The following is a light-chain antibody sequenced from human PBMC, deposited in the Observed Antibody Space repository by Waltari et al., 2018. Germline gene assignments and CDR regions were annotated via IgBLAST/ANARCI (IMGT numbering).Light chain of an antibody. CDR1: QSVSSN. J-gene: IGKJ1*01. V-gene: IGKV3-20*01. CDR3: QHYVPSPPWT. Sequence: EIVLTKSPGTLSLSPGERATLSCRASQSVSSNLAWYQQKPGQAPRSLLSGSSSRATGIPDRFSGSGSGTDFTLTISRLEPEDCAVYYCQHYVPSPPWTFCQGTKVEIK. CDR2: GSS.